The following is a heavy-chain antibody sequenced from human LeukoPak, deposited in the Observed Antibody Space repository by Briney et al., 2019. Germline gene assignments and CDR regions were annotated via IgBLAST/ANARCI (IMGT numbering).Heavy chain of an antibody. Sequence: SETLSLTCTVFGGSINNYYWTWIRQPPGRGLEWIGYIHYSGSTNYKLSLKSRVTISVDTSKKQFSLKLNSVTAADTAVYYCARHVAAVAVSDYWGQGTLVTVSS. CDR3: ARHVAAVAVSDY. CDR1: GGSINNYY. V-gene: IGHV4-59*01. CDR2: IHYSGST. J-gene: IGHJ4*02. D-gene: IGHD6-19*01.